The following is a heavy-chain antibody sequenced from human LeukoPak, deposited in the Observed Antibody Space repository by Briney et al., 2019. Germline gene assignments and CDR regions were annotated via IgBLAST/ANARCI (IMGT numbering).Heavy chain of an antibody. CDR1: GFSLGSYP. V-gene: IGHV3-23*01. CDR2: ISDFVDNT. Sequence: PGGSLRLSCAGSGFSLGSYPMSWVRQAPGKGLEWVSSISDFVDNTYYADSVKGRFTISRDNSEKSLYLQMSSLRVEDTAVYYCAKGKINHNGAFDAWGQGTRVTVSS. J-gene: IGHJ3*01. D-gene: IGHD2-8*01. CDR3: AKGKINHNGAFDA.